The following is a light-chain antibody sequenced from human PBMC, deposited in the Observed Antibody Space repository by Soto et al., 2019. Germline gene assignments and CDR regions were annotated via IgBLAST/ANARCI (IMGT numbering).Light chain of an antibody. CDR3: SSYGGSHNFV. CDR1: SRDVGAYNS. V-gene: IGLV2-8*01. J-gene: IGLJ1*01. Sequence: QSVLTQPPSASGSPGQSVTISCTGTSRDVGAYNSVSWYRQHPGKAPELMIYEVSKRPSGVPDRFSGSKSGNTASLTVSGLQAEDESDYYCSSYGGSHNFVFGTGTKLTVL. CDR2: EVS.